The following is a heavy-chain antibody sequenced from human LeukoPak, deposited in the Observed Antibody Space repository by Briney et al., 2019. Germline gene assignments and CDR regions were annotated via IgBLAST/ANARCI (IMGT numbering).Heavy chain of an antibody. CDR2: ISWDGGST. CDR3: AKESPERTGFDY. CDR1: GFTFDDYA. V-gene: IGHV3-43D*03. Sequence: GGSLRLSCAASGFTFDDYAMHWVRQAPGKGLEWVSLISWDGGSTYYADSVKGRFTISRDNSKNSLYLQMNSLRAEDTALYYCAKESPERTGFDYWGQGTLVTVSS. J-gene: IGHJ4*02.